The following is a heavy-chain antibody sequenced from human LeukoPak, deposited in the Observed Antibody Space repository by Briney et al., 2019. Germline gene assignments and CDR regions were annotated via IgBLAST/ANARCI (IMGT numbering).Heavy chain of an antibody. CDR2: MNPNSGNT. V-gene: IGHV1-8*01. CDR3: ARDPVSIAARFFDY. J-gene: IGHJ4*02. Sequence: ASVKVSYKASGYTFTSYDINWVRQATGQGLEWMGWMNPNSGNTGYAQKFQGRVTMTRNTSISTAYMELSSLRSEDTAVYYCARDPVSIAARFFDYWGQGTLVTVSS. D-gene: IGHD6-6*01. CDR1: GYTFTSYD.